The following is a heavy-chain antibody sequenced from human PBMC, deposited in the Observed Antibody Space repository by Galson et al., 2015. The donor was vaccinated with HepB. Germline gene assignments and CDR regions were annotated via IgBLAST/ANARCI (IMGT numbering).Heavy chain of an antibody. J-gene: IGHJ4*02. CDR1: GGSISSSSYY. D-gene: IGHD3-22*01. Sequence: SETLSLTCTVSGGSISSSSYYWGWIRQPPGKGLEWIGSIYYSGSTYYNPSLKSRVTISVDTSKNQFSLKLSSVTAADTTVYYCARHSGDSSGYYYFDYWGQGTLVTVSS. V-gene: IGHV4-39*01. CDR2: IYYSGST. CDR3: ARHSGDSSGYYYFDY.